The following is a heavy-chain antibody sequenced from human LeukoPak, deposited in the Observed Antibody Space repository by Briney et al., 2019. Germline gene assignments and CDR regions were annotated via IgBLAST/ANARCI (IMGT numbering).Heavy chain of an antibody. J-gene: IGHJ6*02. CDR2: ISGSGGGT. D-gene: IGHD2-2*01. V-gene: IGHV3-23*01. CDR1: GFTFSSYA. CDR3: AKEDIVVVPAADYYGMDV. Sequence: GGSLRLSCAASGFTFSSYAMSWVRQAPGKGLEWVSAISGSGGGTYYADSVKGRFTISRDNSKNTLYLQMNSLRAEDTAVYYCAKEDIVVVPAADYYGMDVWGQGTTVTVSS.